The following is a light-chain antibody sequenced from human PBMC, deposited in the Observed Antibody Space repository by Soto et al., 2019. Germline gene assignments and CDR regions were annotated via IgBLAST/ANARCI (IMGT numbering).Light chain of an antibody. Sequence: DIQMTQSPSTLSGSVGDRVTITCRASQTIRSWLAWYQQKPGKAPKLLIYKASTLKSGVPSRFRGSGSGTEFTLTISSLQPDDFATYYCQQYNSYSEAFGQGTKVELK. V-gene: IGKV1-5*03. CDR2: KAS. CDR3: QQYNSYSEA. J-gene: IGKJ1*01. CDR1: QTIRSW.